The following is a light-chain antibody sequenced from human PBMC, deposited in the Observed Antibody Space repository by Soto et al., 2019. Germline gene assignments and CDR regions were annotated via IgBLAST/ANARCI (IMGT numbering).Light chain of an antibody. Sequence: DIQMTQSPSTLSASVGDRVTITCRASQSTSSYLSWYQHKPGKAPKLLIYQASSLENGVPSRFSGSGSGTEFSLTISSLQPDDFATYYCQQYSSHSTFGQGTKVDIK. CDR3: QQYSSHST. CDR1: QSTSSY. J-gene: IGKJ1*01. V-gene: IGKV1-5*03. CDR2: QAS.